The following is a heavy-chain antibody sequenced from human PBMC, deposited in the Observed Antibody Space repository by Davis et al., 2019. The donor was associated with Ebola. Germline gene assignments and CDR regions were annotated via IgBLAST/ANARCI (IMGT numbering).Heavy chain of an antibody. CDR1: GFTFSSYSM. V-gene: IGHV2-26*01. CDR3: ARAAADYYYYYYGMDV. CDR2: IFSNDEK. D-gene: IGHD6-13*01. J-gene: IGHJ6*02. Sequence: LRLSCAASGFTFSSYSMNWVRQPPGKALEWLAHIFSNDEKSYSTSLKSRLTISKDTSKSQVVLTMTNMDPVDTATYYCARAAADYYYYYYGMDVWGQGTTVTVSS.